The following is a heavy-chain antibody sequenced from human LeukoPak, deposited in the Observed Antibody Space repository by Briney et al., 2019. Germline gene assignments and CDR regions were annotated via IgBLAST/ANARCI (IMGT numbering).Heavy chain of an antibody. J-gene: IGHJ3*02. Sequence: GGSLRLSCAASGFTFSSYAMSWVRQAPGKGLEWVSAISGSGASTYYADSVKGRFTISRDNSKNTLHVQMNSLRAEDTAVYYCAKSQFGGVFDGFDIWGQGTMVTVSS. V-gene: IGHV3-23*01. CDR2: ISGSGAST. CDR1: GFTFSSYA. CDR3: AKSQFGGVFDGFDI. D-gene: IGHD3-16*01.